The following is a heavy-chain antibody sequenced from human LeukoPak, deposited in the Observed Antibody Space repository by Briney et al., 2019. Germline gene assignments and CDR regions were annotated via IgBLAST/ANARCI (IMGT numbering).Heavy chain of an antibody. CDR3: ARVSTSPYYYYGMDV. CDR1: GFTVSSNY. CDR2: IYSGGST. Sequence: PGGSLRLSCAASGFTVSSNYMSWVRQAPGKGLECVSVIYSGGSTYYADSVKGRFTISSDNPKNTLYLQMNSLRAEDTAVYYCARVSTSPYYYYGMDVWGQGTTVTVSS. V-gene: IGHV3-53*01. J-gene: IGHJ6*02. D-gene: IGHD2-2*01.